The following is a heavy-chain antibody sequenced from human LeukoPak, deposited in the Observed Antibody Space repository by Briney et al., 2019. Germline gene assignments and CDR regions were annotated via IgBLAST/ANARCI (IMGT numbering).Heavy chain of an antibody. V-gene: IGHV3-23*01. Sequence: GGSLRLSCAASGFTFSSYAMSWVRQAPGKGLEWVSAISGSGDSTYYADSVKGRFTISRDNSKNTLCLQMNSLGAEDTAVYYCAREIGVEQWPDGYEGWFDPWGQGTLVTVSS. CDR2: ISGSGDST. D-gene: IGHD6-19*01. J-gene: IGHJ5*02. CDR1: GFTFSSYA. CDR3: AREIGVEQWPDGYEGWFDP.